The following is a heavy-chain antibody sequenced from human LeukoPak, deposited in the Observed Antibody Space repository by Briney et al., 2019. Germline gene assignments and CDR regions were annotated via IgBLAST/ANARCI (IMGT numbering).Heavy chain of an antibody. Sequence: SETLSLTCTVSGGSISSYYWSWLRQPPGKGLEWIGYIYYSGSTNYNPSLKSRVTISVDTSKNQFSLKLSSVTAADTAGYYCARALFPGGTFDIWGQGTMVTVSS. J-gene: IGHJ3*02. D-gene: IGHD2-15*01. CDR2: IYYSGST. V-gene: IGHV4-59*01. CDR1: GGSISSYY. CDR3: ARALFPGGTFDI.